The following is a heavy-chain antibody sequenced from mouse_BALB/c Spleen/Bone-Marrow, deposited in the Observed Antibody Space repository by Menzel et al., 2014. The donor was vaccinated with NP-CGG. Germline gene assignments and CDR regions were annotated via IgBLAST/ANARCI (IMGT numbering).Heavy chain of an antibody. CDR1: GYTFTSYW. CDR3: TRGGRPPFAY. Sequence: GSELVRPGASVKLSCKASGYTFTSYWMHWVKQRPGQGLEWIGNIYPGSAGTNYDEKFKSKATLTVDTSSSTAYMQLSSLTSEDSAVYYCTRGGRPPFAYWGQGTLVTVSA. V-gene: IGHV1S22*01. CDR2: IYPGSAGT. J-gene: IGHJ3*01. D-gene: IGHD2-12*01.